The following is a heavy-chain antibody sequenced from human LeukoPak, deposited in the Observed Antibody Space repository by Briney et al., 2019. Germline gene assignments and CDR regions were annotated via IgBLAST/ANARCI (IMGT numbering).Heavy chain of an antibody. V-gene: IGHV4-39*07. CDR3: ASCDYDIPRGFPPAY. Sequence: SETLSLTCTVSGGSISSGSYYWGWIRQSPGKGLEWIGSIYYSGTTYYNPSLKSRVTISVDTSKNQFSLKLSSVTAADTAVYYCASCDYDIPRGFPPAYWGQGTLVTVSS. CDR2: IYYSGTT. D-gene: IGHD3-22*01. CDR1: GGSISSGSYY. J-gene: IGHJ4*02.